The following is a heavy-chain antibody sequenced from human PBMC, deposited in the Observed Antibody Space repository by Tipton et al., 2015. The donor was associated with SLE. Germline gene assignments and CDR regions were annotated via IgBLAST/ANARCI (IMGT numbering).Heavy chain of an antibody. Sequence: TLSLTCTVSGGSISSSSYYWGWIRQPPGKGLEWIGSIYYSGSTDYNPSLKSRVTMSMDTSKNQFSLKLSSVTAADTAVYYCARATDLLTLYGLDVWGEGTTVTVSS. CDR3: ARATDLLTLYGLDV. V-gene: IGHV4-39*07. D-gene: IGHD1-14*01. CDR1: GGSISSSSYY. CDR2: IYYSGST. J-gene: IGHJ6*02.